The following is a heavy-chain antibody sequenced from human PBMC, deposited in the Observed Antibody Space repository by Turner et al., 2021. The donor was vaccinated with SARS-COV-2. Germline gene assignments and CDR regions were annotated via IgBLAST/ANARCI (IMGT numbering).Heavy chain of an antibody. CDR3: AKADRIMIVVVITLFDY. V-gene: IGHV3-23*01. D-gene: IGHD3-22*01. CDR1: GFTFSSYA. J-gene: IGHJ4*02. CDR2: ISGSGGST. Sequence: EVQLLASGGGLVQPGGSLRLSCAASGFTFSSYAMSWVRQAPGKGLEWVSAISGSGGSTYYADSVKGRFTISRDNSKNTLYLQMNSPRAEDTAVYYCAKADRIMIVVVITLFDYWGQGTLVTVSS.